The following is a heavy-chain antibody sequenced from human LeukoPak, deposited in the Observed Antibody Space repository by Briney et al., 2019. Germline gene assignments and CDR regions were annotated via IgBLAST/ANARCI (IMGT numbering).Heavy chain of an antibody. J-gene: IGHJ6*04. CDR3: GRAGFTTSRSIAARPAIYYYYGMDV. CDR2: IIPIFGTA. V-gene: IGHV1-69*13. D-gene: IGHD6-6*01. Sequence: SVKVSCKASGGTFSSYAISWVRQAPGQGLEWMGGIIPIFGTANYAQKFQGRVTITADESTSTAYMELSSLRSEDTAVYYCGRAGFTTSRSIAARPAIYYYYGMDVGGKGTTVPVSS. CDR1: GGTFSSYA.